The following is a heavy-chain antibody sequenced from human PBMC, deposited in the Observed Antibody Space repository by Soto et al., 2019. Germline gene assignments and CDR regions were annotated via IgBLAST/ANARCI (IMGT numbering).Heavy chain of an antibody. V-gene: IGHV4-39*01. D-gene: IGHD3-10*01. CDR1: GDSISSSGYY. J-gene: IGHJ6*02. CDR2: IYYSGST. CDR3: ARLSARIIRGVIYYYYGMDV. Sequence: PSETLSLTCTVSGDSISSSGYYWGWIRQPPGKGLEWIGSIYYSGSTYYNPSLKSRVTISVDTSKNQFSLKLGSVTAADTAVYYCARLSARIIRGVIYYYYGMDVWGQGTTVTVSS.